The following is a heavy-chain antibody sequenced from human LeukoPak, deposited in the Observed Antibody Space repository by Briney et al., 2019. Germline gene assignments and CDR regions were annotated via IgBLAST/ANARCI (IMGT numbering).Heavy chain of an antibody. V-gene: IGHV1-18*01. J-gene: IGHJ5*02. CDR1: GYTFTSYG. CDR2: ISAYNGNT. Sequence: GASVKVSCKASGYTFTSYGISWVRQAPGQGLEWMGWISAYNGNTNYAQKLQGRVTMTTETSTSTAYMELRSLRSDDTAVYYCARDIRAAAGMGWFDPWGQGTLVTVSS. CDR3: ARDIRAAAGMGWFDP. D-gene: IGHD6-13*01.